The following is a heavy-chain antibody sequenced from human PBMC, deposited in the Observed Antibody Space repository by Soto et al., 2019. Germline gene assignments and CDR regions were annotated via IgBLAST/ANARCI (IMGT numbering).Heavy chain of an antibody. J-gene: IGHJ4*02. V-gene: IGHV3-23*01. CDR1: GFTFSSYA. CDR2: ISGRGGST. D-gene: IGHD3-10*01. Sequence: GGSLRLSCAASGFTFSSYAMSWVRQAPGKGLEWVSAISGRGGSTYYADSVKGRFTISRDNSKNTLYLQMNSLRAEDTAVYYCAKDYYGSGSYYKYLAPDYWGQGTLVTVSS. CDR3: AKDYYGSGSYYKYLAPDY.